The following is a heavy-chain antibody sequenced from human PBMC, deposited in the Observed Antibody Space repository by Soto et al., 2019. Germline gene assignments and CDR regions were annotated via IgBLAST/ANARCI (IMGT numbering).Heavy chain of an antibody. J-gene: IGHJ5*01. Sequence: LSLTCSVSGDSISTVDYFWAWIRQPPGQALEYIGYIYKSATTYYNPSFERRVAISLDTSKSQFSLNVTSVTAADTAVYFCARGRYCLTGRCFPNWFDSWGKGTLVTVSS. D-gene: IGHD2-15*01. CDR2: IYKSATT. V-gene: IGHV4-30-4*01. CDR3: ARGRYCLTGRCFPNWFDS. CDR1: GDSISTVDYF.